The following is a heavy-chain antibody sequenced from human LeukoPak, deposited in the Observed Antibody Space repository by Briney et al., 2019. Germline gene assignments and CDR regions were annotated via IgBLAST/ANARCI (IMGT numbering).Heavy chain of an antibody. D-gene: IGHD2-15*01. CDR2: ISGSGGST. CDR1: GFTFSSYV. V-gene: IGHV3-23*01. J-gene: IGHJ2*01. Sequence: GGSLRLSCAASGFTFSSYVMSWVRQAPGKGLEWVTAISGSGGSTYYADSVKGRFTISRDNSKNTLYLQMNSLRAEDTAVYYCANQGRYCSGGSCYPFDLWGRGTLVTVSS. CDR3: ANQGRYCSGGSCYPFDL.